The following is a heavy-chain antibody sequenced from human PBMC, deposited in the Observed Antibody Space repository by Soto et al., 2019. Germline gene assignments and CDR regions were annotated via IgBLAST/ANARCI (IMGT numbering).Heavy chain of an antibody. CDR2: ISYNGANT. CDR3: ARYIRGPTVFYFDF. J-gene: IGHJ4*02. Sequence: PGGSLRLSCAASGFTFRSYAMTWVRQAPGQGLEWVSVISYNGANTYYADSVKGRFTISRDNSKGTVNLQMNTLRVEDTAVYYCARYIRGPTVFYFDFWGPGVLVTVS. V-gene: IGHV3-23*01. CDR1: GFTFRSYA. D-gene: IGHD1-1*01.